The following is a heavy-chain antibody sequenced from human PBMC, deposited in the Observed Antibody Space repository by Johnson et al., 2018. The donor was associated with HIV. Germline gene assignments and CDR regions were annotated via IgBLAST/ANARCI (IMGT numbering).Heavy chain of an antibody. CDR1: GFTFSNAW. J-gene: IGHJ3*02. Sequence: EVQLVESGGGLVKPGGSLRLSCAASGFTFSNAWMSWVRQAPGKGLEWVGRIKSKTDGGTTDYAAPVKGRFTISRDDSKNTLYLQMNSLKTEDTALYYCTTYSFIHAFDIWGQGTMVTVSS. D-gene: IGHD6-13*01. CDR2: IKSKTDGGTT. CDR3: TTYSFIHAFDI. V-gene: IGHV3-15*01.